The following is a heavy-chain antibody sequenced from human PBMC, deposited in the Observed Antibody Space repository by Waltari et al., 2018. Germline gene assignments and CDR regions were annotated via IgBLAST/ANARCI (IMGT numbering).Heavy chain of an antibody. V-gene: IGHV4-39*07. CDR2: ISYTGRT. CDR1: SGSISRSNFY. D-gene: IGHD3-9*01. Sequence: QPQLQESGPGLVKPSETLSLICTVSSGSISRSNFYWAWIRQPPGMGLEWLGSISYTGRTYYNPAVESRVTISVDTSKNQFSLKVTSATAADTAVYYCARDLAEGLDWLSDFRYYGMDVWGQGTTVTVTS. CDR3: ARDLAEGLDWLSDFRYYGMDV. J-gene: IGHJ6*02.